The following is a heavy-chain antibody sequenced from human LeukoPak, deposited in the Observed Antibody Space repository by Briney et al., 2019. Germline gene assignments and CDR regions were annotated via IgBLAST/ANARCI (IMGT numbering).Heavy chain of an antibody. CDR1: GGSFSGYY. CDR3: ARRGSSGWPRQYYFDY. D-gene: IGHD6-19*01. J-gene: IGHJ4*02. CDR2: INHSGST. Sequence: SETLSLTCAVYGGSFSGYYWSWIRQPPGKGLEWIGEINHSGSTNYNPSLKSRVTISVDTSKNQFSLKLSSVTAADTAVYYCARRGSSGWPRQYYFDYWGQGTLVTVSS. V-gene: IGHV4-34*01.